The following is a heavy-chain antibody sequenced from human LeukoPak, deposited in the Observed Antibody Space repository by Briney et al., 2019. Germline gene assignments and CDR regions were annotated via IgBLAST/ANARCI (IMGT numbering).Heavy chain of an antibody. CDR2: INPNSGGT. J-gene: IGHJ6*03. D-gene: IGHD1-26*01. Sequence: ASVKVSCKASGYTFTGYYMHWVRQAPGQGLEWMGWINPNSGGTNYAQKFQGRVTMTRDTSISTAYMELSRLRSDDTAVYYCARVGGSYYYYYMDVWGKGITVTVSS. CDR3: ARVGGSYYYYYMDV. CDR1: GYTFTGYY. V-gene: IGHV1-2*02.